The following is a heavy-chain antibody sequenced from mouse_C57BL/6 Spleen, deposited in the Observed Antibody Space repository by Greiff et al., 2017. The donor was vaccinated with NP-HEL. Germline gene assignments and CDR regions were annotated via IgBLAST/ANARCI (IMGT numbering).Heavy chain of an antibody. J-gene: IGHJ3*01. Sequence: EVKLQESGTVLARPGASVKMSCKTSGYTFTSYWMHWVKQRPGQGLEWIGAIYPGNSDTSYNQKFKGKAKLTAVTSASTAYMELSSLTNEDSAVYYCTRERIYYYGSSPAWFAYWGQGTLVTVSA. V-gene: IGHV1-5*01. CDR1: GYTFTSYW. CDR3: TRERIYYYGSSPAWFAY. CDR2: IYPGNSDT. D-gene: IGHD1-1*01.